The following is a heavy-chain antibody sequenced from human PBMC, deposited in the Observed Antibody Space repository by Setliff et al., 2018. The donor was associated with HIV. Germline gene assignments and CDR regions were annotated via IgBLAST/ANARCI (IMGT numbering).Heavy chain of an antibody. Sequence: GGSLRLSCAASGFTFSSYSMNWVRQAPGKGLEWVSYISGSSSTIDYAGSLKGRFTISRDNAKNSLYLQMNSLRAEDTAVFYCARCYYNFWSGYPLDYMDVWGKGTTVTVSS. CDR2: ISGSSSTI. D-gene: IGHD3-3*01. CDR1: GFTFSSYS. J-gene: IGHJ6*03. V-gene: IGHV3-48*01. CDR3: ARCYYNFWSGYPLDYMDV.